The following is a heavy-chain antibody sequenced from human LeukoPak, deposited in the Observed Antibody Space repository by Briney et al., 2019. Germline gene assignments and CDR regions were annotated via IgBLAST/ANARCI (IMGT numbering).Heavy chain of an antibody. CDR1: GYTFTGYY. J-gene: IGHJ4*02. D-gene: IGHD1-26*01. Sequence: ASVKVSCKASGYTFTGYYMHWVRQAPGQGLEWMGWINPNSGGTNYAQKFQGRVTMTRDTSISTAYMELSRLRSDDTAVYYCARGGPKRSYSGSYDYWGQGTLVTVSS. V-gene: IGHV1-2*02. CDR2: INPNSGGT. CDR3: ARGGPKRSYSGSYDY.